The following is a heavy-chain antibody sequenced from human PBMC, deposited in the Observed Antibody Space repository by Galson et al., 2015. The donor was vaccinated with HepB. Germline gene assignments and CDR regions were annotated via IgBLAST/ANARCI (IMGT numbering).Heavy chain of an antibody. J-gene: IGHJ6*02. V-gene: IGHV3-74*01. CDR3: ARGLSRSYCSGGSCSYYYYGMDV. CDR1: GFTFSSYW. Sequence: LRLSCAASGFTFSSYWMHWVRQAPGKGLVWVSRINSDGSSTSYADSVKGRFTISRDNAKNTLYLQMNSLRAEDTAVYYCARGLSRSYCSGGSCSYYYYGMDVWGQGTTVTVSS. D-gene: IGHD2-15*01. CDR2: INSDGSST.